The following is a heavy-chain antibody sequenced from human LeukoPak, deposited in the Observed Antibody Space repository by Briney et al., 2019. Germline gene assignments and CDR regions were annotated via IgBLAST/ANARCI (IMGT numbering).Heavy chain of an antibody. CDR2: ISSSGSTI. J-gene: IGHJ4*02. D-gene: IGHD2-21*02. V-gene: IGHV3-11*01. CDR3: AREHIVVVTAIPYFDY. Sequence: GGSLRLSCAASGFTYSDYYMSWIRQAPGKGLEWVSYISSSGSTIYYADSVKGRFTISRDNAKNSLYLQMNSLRAEDTAVYYCAREHIVVVTAIPYFDYWGQGTLVTVSS. CDR1: GFTYSDYY.